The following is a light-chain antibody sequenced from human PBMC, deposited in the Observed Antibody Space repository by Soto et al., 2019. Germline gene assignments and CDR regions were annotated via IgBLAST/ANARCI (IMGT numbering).Light chain of an antibody. CDR2: KAS. CDR1: QTISSW. J-gene: IGKJ1*01. Sequence: DIQMTQSPSTLSGSVGDRVTITCRASQTISSWLAWYQQKPGKAPKLLIYKASTLQTGVSSRFIGSGSGTDFTLTINSLQPEDFATYYCQQSSSSPWTFGQGTKVDIK. CDR3: QQSSSSPWT. V-gene: IGKV1-5*03.